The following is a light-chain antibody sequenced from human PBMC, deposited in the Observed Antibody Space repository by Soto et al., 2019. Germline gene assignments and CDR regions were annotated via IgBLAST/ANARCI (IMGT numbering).Light chain of an antibody. J-gene: IGKJ1*01. CDR2: GAS. V-gene: IGKV3-15*01. Sequence: EIVMTQSPATLSVSPGERATLSCRASQSVSSNLAWYQQKPGQASRLLIYGASTRATGIPARFSGSGSGTEFTLTISRLEPEDFAVYYCQQYVTSPWAFGQGTKVDIK. CDR1: QSVSSN. CDR3: QQYVTSPWA.